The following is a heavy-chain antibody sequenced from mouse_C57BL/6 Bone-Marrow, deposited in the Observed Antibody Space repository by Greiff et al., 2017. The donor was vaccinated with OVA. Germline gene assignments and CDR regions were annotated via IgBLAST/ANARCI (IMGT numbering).Heavy chain of an antibody. D-gene: IGHD2-5*01. CDR3: TRALYSNYPYYFDY. CDR2: IYPGNSDT. CDR1: GYTFTSYW. V-gene: IGHV1-5*01. J-gene: IGHJ2*01. Sequence: VQLQQSGTVLARPGASVKMSCKTSGYTFTSYWMHWVKQRPGQGLEWIGAIYPGNSDTSYNQKFKGKAKLTAVTSASTAYMELSSLTNEDSAVYYCTRALYSNYPYYFDYGGQGTTLTVSS.